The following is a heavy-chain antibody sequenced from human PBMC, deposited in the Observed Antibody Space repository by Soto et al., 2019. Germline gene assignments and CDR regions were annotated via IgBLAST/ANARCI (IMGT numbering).Heavy chain of an antibody. CDR1: GFTFNHYS. V-gene: IGHV3-23*01. CDR3: AKDSTVTTSLYFYYYGFDV. D-gene: IGHD4-17*01. J-gene: IGHJ6*01. Sequence: GGSLRLSCTASGFTFNHYSMSWVRQAPGKGLEWFSAVSGRGGSTKYADSVKGRFIISRDNSNSTLYLQMDSLRGEDTAVYYCAKDSTVTTSLYFYYYGFDVWGQGTTVTVSS. CDR2: VSGRGGST.